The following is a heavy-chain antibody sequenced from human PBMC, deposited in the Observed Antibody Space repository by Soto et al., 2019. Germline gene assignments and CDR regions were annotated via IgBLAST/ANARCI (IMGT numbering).Heavy chain of an antibody. J-gene: IGHJ4*02. D-gene: IGHD6-13*01. Sequence: QVQLVQSGAEVKQPGSSVKVSCKASGGTFSSNAITWVRHAPGQGLEWMGGIIPIFATANYAQKFQGRVTXXADESTSTAYMELSSLRSEDTAVYYCARGSRGIGAAGPLDYWGQGTLVTVSS. CDR2: IIPIFATA. CDR3: ARGSRGIGAAGPLDY. CDR1: GGTFSSNA. V-gene: IGHV1-69*12.